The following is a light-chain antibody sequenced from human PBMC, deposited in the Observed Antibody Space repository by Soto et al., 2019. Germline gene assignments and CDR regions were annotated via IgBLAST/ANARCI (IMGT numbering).Light chain of an antibody. CDR2: DDN. V-gene: IGLV2-8*01. CDR1: SSDVGGYNY. Sequence: QSALTQPPSASGSPGQSVTISCTGTSSDVGGYNYVSWYQQHPGKAPKLVIYDDNKRPSGIPDRFSGSKSGTSATLGITGFQTGDEADYYCGSWDSGLSAYVFGTGTKLTVL. J-gene: IGLJ1*01. CDR3: GSWDSGLSAYV.